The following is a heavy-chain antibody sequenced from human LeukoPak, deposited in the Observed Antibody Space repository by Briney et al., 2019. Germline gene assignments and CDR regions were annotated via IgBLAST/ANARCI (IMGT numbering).Heavy chain of an antibody. D-gene: IGHD3-10*01. CDR2: IYYSGST. Sequence: SETLSLTCIVSGGSISTSAYYWGWIRQPPGEGLQWIGSIYYSGSTYYNPSLKSRVTISVDTSKNQFSLKLSSVTAADTAVYYCARRSGARYYYYGMDVWGQGTTVTVSS. J-gene: IGHJ6*02. V-gene: IGHV4-39*01. CDR1: GGSISTSAYY. CDR3: ARRSGARYYYYGMDV.